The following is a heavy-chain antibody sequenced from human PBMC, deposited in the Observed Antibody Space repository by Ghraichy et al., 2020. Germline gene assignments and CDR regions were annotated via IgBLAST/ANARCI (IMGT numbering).Heavy chain of an antibody. D-gene: IGHD5-12*01. CDR3: GRIGYSGRSLPGDY. Sequence: GGSLRLSCAASGFIFRNYGMHWVRQAPNKGLEWVTIMSHDDTYESYADSVKGRFIVSRDNSKNTLYLQMNSLRAEDTAVYYCGRIGYSGRSLPGDYWGQGALVTVSS. V-gene: IGHV3-33*01. CDR1: GFIFRNYG. CDR2: MSHDDTYE. J-gene: IGHJ4*02.